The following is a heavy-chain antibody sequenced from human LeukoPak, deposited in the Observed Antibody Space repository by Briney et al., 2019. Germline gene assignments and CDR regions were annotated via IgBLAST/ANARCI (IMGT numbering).Heavy chain of an antibody. CDR2: MNPNSGNT. D-gene: IGHD1-7*01. J-gene: IGHJ6*03. CDR1: GYTFTSYD. Sequence: ASVKVSCKASGYTFTSYDINWVRQATGQGLEWMGWMNPNSGNTGYAQKFQGRVTMTRYTSISTAYMELSSLRSEDTAVYYCARVLYNWNYVGPGYYYYMDVWGKGTTVTVSS. CDR3: ARVLYNWNYVGPGYYYYMDV. V-gene: IGHV1-8*01.